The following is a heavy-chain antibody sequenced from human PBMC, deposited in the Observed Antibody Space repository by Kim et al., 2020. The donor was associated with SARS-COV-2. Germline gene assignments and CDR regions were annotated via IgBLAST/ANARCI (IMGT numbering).Heavy chain of an antibody. CDR3: ASHGLVVGTVTTGWYYYYGMDV. CDR2: ISGSGGST. Sequence: GGSLRLSCAASGFTFSSYAMSWVRQAPGKGLEWVSAISGSGGSTYYADSVKGRFTISRDNSKNTLYLQMNSLRAEDTAVYYCASHGLVVGTVTTGWYYYYGMDVWGQGTTVTVSS. V-gene: IGHV3-23*01. D-gene: IGHD4-4*01. CDR1: GFTFSSYA. J-gene: IGHJ6*02.